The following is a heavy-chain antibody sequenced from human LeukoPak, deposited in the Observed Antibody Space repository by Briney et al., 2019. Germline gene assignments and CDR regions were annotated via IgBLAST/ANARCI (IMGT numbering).Heavy chain of an antibody. J-gene: IGHJ4*02. CDR2: INPNSGGT. CDR1: GYTFTGYY. V-gene: IGHV1-2*02. Sequence: ASVKVSCKASGYTFTGYYMHWVRQAPGQGLEWMGWINPNSGGTNYAQKFQGRVTMTRDTSISTAYMELSRLRSDDTAVYYCARAPHDYVGGSYPSYWGQGTLVTVSS. D-gene: IGHD3-16*02. CDR3: ARAPHDYVGGSYPSY.